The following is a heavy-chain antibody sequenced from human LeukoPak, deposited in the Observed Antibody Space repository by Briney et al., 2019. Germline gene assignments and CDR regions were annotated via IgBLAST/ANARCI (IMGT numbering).Heavy chain of an antibody. CDR1: GGSISSSSYY. CDR2: IYYSGST. D-gene: IGHD3-3*01. V-gene: IGHV4-39*01. J-gene: IGHJ6*03. Sequence: PSETLSLTCTVSGGSISSSSYYWGWIRQPPGKGLEWIGSIYYSGSTYYNPSLKSRVTISVDTSKNQFSLKLSSVTAADTAVYYCARYYDFGSGYYPSNYYYYMDVWGKGTTVTVSS. CDR3: ARYYDFGSGYYPSNYYYYMDV.